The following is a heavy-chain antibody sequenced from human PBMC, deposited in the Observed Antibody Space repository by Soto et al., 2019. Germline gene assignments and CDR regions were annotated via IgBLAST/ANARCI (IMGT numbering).Heavy chain of an antibody. CDR3: GTPPGGGGY. D-gene: IGHD3-10*01. CDR2: IYSGGYT. V-gene: IGHV3-53*01. J-gene: IGHJ4*02. CDR1: GFTVSNNY. Sequence: EVQLVESGGGLIQPGGSLRLSCAVSGFTVSNNYMSWVRQAPGKGLEGVSVIYSGGYTAYGDSVKGRFTISRDNSKNTLFLQMNGRGAAAPAVFFCGTPPGGGGYWGQGTLVTVSS.